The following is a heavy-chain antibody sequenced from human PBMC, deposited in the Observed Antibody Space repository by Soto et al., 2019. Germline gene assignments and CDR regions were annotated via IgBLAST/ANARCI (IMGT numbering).Heavy chain of an antibody. D-gene: IGHD6-13*01. CDR2: ISAVSDST. CDR3: GKSRSAAGLTLLDY. Sequence: XGSLRLSCAASGFTLSSYAMSWVRQAPGKGLEWVSAISAVSDSTYYADSVKGRFTISRDNSKSTLYLQMNSLRVEDTALYYCGKSRSAAGLTLLDYWGQGTLVTVSS. V-gene: IGHV3-23*01. CDR1: GFTLSSYA. J-gene: IGHJ4*02.